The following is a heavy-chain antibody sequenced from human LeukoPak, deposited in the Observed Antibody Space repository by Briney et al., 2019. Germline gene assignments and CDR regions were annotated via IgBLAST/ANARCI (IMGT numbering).Heavy chain of an antibody. Sequence: SVKVSCKASGGTFSSYAISWVRQAPGQGLEWMGGIIPIFGTANYAQKFQGRVTITADKSTSTAYMELSSLRSEDTAVYYCARSPLGVRHNWYFDLWGRGTLVTVSS. CDR1: GGTFSSYA. D-gene: IGHD3-10*01. J-gene: IGHJ2*01. V-gene: IGHV1-69*06. CDR3: ARSPLGVRHNWYFDL. CDR2: IIPIFGTA.